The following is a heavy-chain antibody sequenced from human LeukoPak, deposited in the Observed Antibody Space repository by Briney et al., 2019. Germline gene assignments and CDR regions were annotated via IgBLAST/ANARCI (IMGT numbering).Heavy chain of an antibody. CDR1: GFTFSSNY. D-gene: IGHD6-19*01. V-gene: IGHV3-66*02. Sequence: PGGSLRLSCAASGFTFSSNYMSWVRQAPGKGLEWVSVIYSGGSTYYADSVKGRFTISRDNSKNTLYLQMNSLRAEDTAVYYCARHRRLVQYYFDYWGQGTLVTVSS. CDR2: IYSGGST. CDR3: ARHRRLVQYYFDY. J-gene: IGHJ4*02.